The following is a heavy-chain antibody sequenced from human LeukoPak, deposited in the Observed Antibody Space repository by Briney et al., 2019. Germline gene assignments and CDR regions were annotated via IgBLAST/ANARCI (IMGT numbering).Heavy chain of an antibody. Sequence: GGSLRLSCVGSGFMFTSYWKSWVRQAPGKGLEWVANIKEDGREKYYVDSVKGRFTISRDNAKNSLDLQMNNLRAEDTAVYYCATSQTTSGRYGNAFDIWGQGTTVTVSS. D-gene: IGHD6-19*01. J-gene: IGHJ3*02. CDR2: IKEDGREK. V-gene: IGHV3-7*01. CDR3: ATSQTTSGRYGNAFDI. CDR1: GFMFTSYW.